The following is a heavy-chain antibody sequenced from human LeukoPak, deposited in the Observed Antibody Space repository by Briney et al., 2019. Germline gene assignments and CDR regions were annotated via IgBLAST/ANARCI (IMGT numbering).Heavy chain of an antibody. CDR2: ISGSGDYI. CDR3: ARVYGSSWNNDYFDY. J-gene: IGHJ4*02. CDR1: GFTFTNYY. Sequence: PGGSLRLSCAASGFTFTNYYMNGVRQAPGKGLEWGSSISGSGDYIFSADSMKGRFTISRDNAKTLLSLQMNSLRAEDTAVYYCARVYGSSWNNDYFDYWGQGTLVTVSS. V-gene: IGHV3-21*01. D-gene: IGHD6-13*01.